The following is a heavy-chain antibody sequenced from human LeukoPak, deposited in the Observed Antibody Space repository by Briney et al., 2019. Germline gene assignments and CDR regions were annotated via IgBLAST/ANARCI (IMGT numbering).Heavy chain of an antibody. CDR1: GGSISSYY. V-gene: IGHV4-59*08. J-gene: IGHJ1*01. D-gene: IGHD4-17*01. CDR2: IYYSGST. CDR3: ASGNGDYRPMYFQH. Sequence: PSETLSLTRTVSGGSISSYYWSWIRQPPGKGLEWIGYIYYSGSTNYNPSLKSRVTISVDTSKNQFSLKLSSVTAADTAVYYCASGNGDYRPMYFQHWGQGTLVTVSS.